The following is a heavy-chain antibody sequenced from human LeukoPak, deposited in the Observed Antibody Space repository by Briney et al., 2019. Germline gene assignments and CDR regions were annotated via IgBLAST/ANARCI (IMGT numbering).Heavy chain of an antibody. CDR2: INPGGSSI. Sequence: PGGSLRLSCAASGFTFSSYWMHWVRQVPGKGLVWVARINPGGSSITYADSVKGRFTISRDNAKNTLYLQMDNLRAEDTGVHYCARSNQADDYWGQGTLVTVSS. CDR3: ARSNQADDY. CDR1: GFTFSSYW. D-gene: IGHD1-14*01. V-gene: IGHV3-74*01. J-gene: IGHJ4*02.